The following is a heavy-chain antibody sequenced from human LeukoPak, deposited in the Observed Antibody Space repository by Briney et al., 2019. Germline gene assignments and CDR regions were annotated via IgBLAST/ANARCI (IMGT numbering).Heavy chain of an antibody. V-gene: IGHV1-69*05. CDR1: GGTFSSYA. Sequence: SVKVSCKASGGTFSSYAISWVRQAPGQGLEWMGGIIPIFGTANYAQKFQGRVTITTDESTSTAYMELSSLRSEDTAVYYCARSPYYYYYMDVWGKGTTVTVSS. J-gene: IGHJ6*03. CDR2: IIPIFGTA. CDR3: ARSPYYYYYMDV.